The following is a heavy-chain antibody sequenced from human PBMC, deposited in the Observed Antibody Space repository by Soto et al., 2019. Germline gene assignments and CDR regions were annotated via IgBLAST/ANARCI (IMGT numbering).Heavy chain of an antibody. D-gene: IGHD1-1*01. CDR2: IIPIFGTA. Sequence: SVKVSCKASGGTLSSYAISWVRQAPGQGLEWMGGIIPIFGTANYAQKFQGRVTITADESTSTAYMELSSLRSEDTAVYYCASPSPSTTGLGAFDIWGQGTMVTVSS. CDR3: ASPSPSTTGLGAFDI. CDR1: GGTLSSYA. J-gene: IGHJ3*02. V-gene: IGHV1-69*13.